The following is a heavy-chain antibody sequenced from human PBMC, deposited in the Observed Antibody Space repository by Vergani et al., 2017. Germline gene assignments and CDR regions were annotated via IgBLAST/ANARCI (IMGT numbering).Heavy chain of an antibody. CDR2: IWYDGSNK. V-gene: IGHV3-33*08. J-gene: IGHJ4*02. CDR3: ARTQLPYYFDY. Sequence: VQLLESGGGLVQPGGSLRLSCAASGFTFSSYAMSWVRQAPGKGLEWVAVIWYDGSNKYYADSVKGRFTISRDNSKNTLYLQMNSLRAEDTAVYYCARTQLPYYFDYWGQGTLVTVSS. CDR1: GFTFSSYA. D-gene: IGHD3-16*02.